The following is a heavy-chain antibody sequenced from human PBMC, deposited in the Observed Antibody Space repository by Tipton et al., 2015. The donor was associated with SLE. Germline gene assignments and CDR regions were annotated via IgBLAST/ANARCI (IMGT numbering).Heavy chain of an antibody. V-gene: IGHV4-31*03. CDR1: GGSISSGNYY. Sequence: TLSLTCTVSGGSISSGNYYWSWIRQHPGKGLEWIGYIYYSGSTYYNPSLKSRVTMSVDMSENQFSLKLSSVTAADTAVYYCAREVGYGDLNWFDPWGQGTLVTVSS. CDR3: AREVGYGDLNWFDP. J-gene: IGHJ5*02. D-gene: IGHD4-17*01. CDR2: IYYSGST.